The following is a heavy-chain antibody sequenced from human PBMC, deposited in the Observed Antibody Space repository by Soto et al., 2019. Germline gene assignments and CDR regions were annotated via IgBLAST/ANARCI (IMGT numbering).Heavy chain of an antibody. V-gene: IGHV1-2*04. J-gene: IGHJ5*02. CDR1: GYTFTGYY. CDR2: INPNSGGT. Sequence: ASVKVSCKASGYTFTGYYMHWVRQAPGQGLEWMGWINPNSGGTNYAQKFQGWVTMTRDTSISTAYMEPSRLRSDDTAVYYCARGVYCSGGSCPENNGFDPGGQGTRVTVSS. CDR3: ARGVYCSGGSCPENNGFDP. D-gene: IGHD2-15*01.